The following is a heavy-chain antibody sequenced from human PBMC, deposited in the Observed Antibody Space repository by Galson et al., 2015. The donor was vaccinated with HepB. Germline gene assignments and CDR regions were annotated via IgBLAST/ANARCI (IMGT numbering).Heavy chain of an antibody. CDR1: GYTFTTYA. CDR2: ISAYNGDT. V-gene: IGHV1-18*01. CDR3: ARGQFREGNWFDP. Sequence: SVKVSCKASGYTFTTYAVYVIHWVRQAPGQGLEWMGWISAYNGDTHYAQKLQGRVTMTTDTSTTTAYMELRSLRSDDTAVYYCARGQFREGNWFDPWGQGTLVTVSS. J-gene: IGHJ5*02. D-gene: IGHD3-10*01.